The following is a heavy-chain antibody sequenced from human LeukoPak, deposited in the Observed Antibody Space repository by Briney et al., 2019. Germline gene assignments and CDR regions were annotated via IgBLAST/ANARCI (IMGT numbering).Heavy chain of an antibody. D-gene: IGHD3-22*01. CDR3: ARTETYYYDSSGYYPLGY. CDR1: GYTFTSYY. J-gene: IGHJ4*02. V-gene: IGHV1-46*01. Sequence: ASVKVSCKASGYTFTSYYMHWVRQAPGQGLEWMGIINPSGGSTSYAQKFQGRVTMTRDTSTSTVYMELSSLRSEDTAVYYCARTETYYYDSSGYYPLGYWGQGTLVTVSS. CDR2: INPSGGST.